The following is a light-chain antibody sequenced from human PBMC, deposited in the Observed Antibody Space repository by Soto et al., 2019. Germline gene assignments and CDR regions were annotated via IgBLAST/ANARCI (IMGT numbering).Light chain of an antibody. CDR3: SSYAGSNNFEV. Sequence: QSVLTQPPSASGSPGQSVTISCTGTSSDVGGYNYVSWYQQHPGKAPKLMIYEVSKRPSGVPDRFSGSKSGNTASLTVSGLQAEDEAYYYCSSYAGSNNFEVFGGGTQLTVL. CDR1: SSDVGGYNY. J-gene: IGLJ2*01. V-gene: IGLV2-8*01. CDR2: EVS.